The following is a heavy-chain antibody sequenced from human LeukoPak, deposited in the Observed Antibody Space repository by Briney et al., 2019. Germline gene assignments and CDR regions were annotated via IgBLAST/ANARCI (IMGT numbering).Heavy chain of an antibody. J-gene: IGHJ5*02. CDR1: GFTFSSYE. CDR2: ISSSGSTI. CDR3: ASPHHKYGSGGGCNGNNGSDP. Sequence: GGSLRLSCAASGFTFSSYEMNWVRQAPGKGLEWVSYISSSGSTIYYADSVKGRFTISRDNAKNSLYLQMNSLRAEDTAVYYCASPHHKYGSGGGCNGNNGSDPGGQGTLVSVPS. D-gene: IGHD2-15*01. V-gene: IGHV3-48*03.